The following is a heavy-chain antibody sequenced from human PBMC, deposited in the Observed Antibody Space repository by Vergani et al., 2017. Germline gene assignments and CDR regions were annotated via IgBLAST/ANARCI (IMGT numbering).Heavy chain of an antibody. Sequence: EVQLVESGGGLVQPGGSLRLSCAASGFTVGSTYMTWVRQAPGKGLEWVSIIYSGGTTYYSDSVKGRFTISRDNSKNTLYLQMNSLRAEDTAVYYCARGAGEYSDVYFDYWGQGTLVTVSS. J-gene: IGHJ4*02. CDR1: GFTVGSTY. CDR2: IYSGGTT. CDR3: ARGAGEYSDVYFDY. V-gene: IGHV3-66*02. D-gene: IGHD5-12*01.